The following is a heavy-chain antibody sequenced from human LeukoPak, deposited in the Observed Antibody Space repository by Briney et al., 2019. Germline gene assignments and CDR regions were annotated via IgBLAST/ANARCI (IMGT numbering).Heavy chain of an antibody. J-gene: IGHJ5*02. CDR2: ISYDGSNK. Sequence: GGSLRLSCAASGFTFSSYAMHWVRQAPGKGLEWVAVISYDGSNKYYADSVKGRFTISRDNSKNTLYLQMNSLRAEDKAVYYCARGGPGIVGATNNWFDPWGQGTLVTVSS. CDR1: GFTFSSYA. V-gene: IGHV3-30-3*01. CDR3: ARGGPGIVGATNNWFDP. D-gene: IGHD1-26*01.